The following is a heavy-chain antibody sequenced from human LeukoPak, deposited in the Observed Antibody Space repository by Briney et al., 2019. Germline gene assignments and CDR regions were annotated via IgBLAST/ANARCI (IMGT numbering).Heavy chain of an antibody. CDR2: IRYDGSNK. CDR3: ARVGPDVLTGYYDY. CDR1: GFTFSSYG. D-gene: IGHD3-9*01. Sequence: PGGSLRLSCAASGFTFSSYGMHWVRQAPGKGLEWVAFIRYDGSNKYYADSVKGRFTISRDNSKNTLYLQMNSLRAEDTAVYYCARVGPDVLTGYYDYWGQGTLVTVSS. V-gene: IGHV3-30*02. J-gene: IGHJ4*02.